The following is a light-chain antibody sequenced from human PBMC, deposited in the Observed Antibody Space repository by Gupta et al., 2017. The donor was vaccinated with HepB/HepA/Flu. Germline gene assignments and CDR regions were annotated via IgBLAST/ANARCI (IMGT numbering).Light chain of an antibody. CDR1: QSISSY. CDR2: AAS. Sequence: DLQLTQPPSSLSASVGDRVTITCRASQSISSYLNWYQQKPGKAPKLLIYAASSLQSGVPSRFSGSGSGTDFTLTISSLQPEDFATYYCQQSYSTLWTFGQGTKVEIK. CDR3: QQSYSTLWT. V-gene: IGKV1-39*01. J-gene: IGKJ1*01.